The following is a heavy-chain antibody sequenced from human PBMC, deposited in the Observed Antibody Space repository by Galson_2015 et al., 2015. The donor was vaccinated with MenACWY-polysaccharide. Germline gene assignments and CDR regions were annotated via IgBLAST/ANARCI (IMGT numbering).Heavy chain of an antibody. J-gene: IGHJ4*02. CDR1: GFTFSSNG. V-gene: IGHV3-48*01. Sequence: SLRLSCAASGFTFSSNGMDWVRQAPGKGLEWVSYISSSSGTIYYADSVKGRFTISRDDAKNSLYLQMNSLRAEDTAVYYCASTSPNAFWGQGTLVTVSS. D-gene: IGHD2-8*01. CDR3: ASTSPNAF. CDR2: ISSSSGTI.